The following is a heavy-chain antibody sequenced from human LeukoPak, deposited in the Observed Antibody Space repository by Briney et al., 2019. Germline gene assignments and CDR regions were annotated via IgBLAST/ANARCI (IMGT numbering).Heavy chain of an antibody. Sequence: GGSLRLSCAASGFTVSNNFMNWVRQAPGKGLEWVSIIYSGGNTYYAESAKGRFTISRDNSKNTLYLQMNSLRTEDTAVYFCARDYGSGRRAFDIWGQGTMVTVSS. J-gene: IGHJ3*02. D-gene: IGHD3-10*01. CDR2: IYSGGNT. V-gene: IGHV3-53*01. CDR3: ARDYGSGRRAFDI. CDR1: GFTVSNNF.